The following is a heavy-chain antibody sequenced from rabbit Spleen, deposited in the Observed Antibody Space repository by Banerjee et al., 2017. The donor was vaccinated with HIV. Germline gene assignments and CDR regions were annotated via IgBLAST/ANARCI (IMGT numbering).Heavy chain of an antibody. CDR3: ARDTSSSFSSYGMDL. D-gene: IGHD1-1*01. V-gene: IGHV1S40*01. Sequence: QSLEESGGDLVKPGASLTLTCIASGVSFSGDSYMCWVRQAPGKGLEWIACIDTGSSGFTYFASWSKGRFTSSKSSSTTVTLQMTRLAAADTATYFCARDTSSSFSSYGMDLWGPGTLVTVS. CDR2: IDTGSSGFT. J-gene: IGHJ6*01. CDR1: GVSFSGDSY.